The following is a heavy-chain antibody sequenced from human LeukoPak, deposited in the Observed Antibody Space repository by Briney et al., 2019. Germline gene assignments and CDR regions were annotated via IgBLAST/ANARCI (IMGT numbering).Heavy chain of an antibody. CDR2: INPNSGGT. Sequence: ASVKVSCKASGYTFTGYYMHWVRQAPGQGLEWMGWINPNSGGTNYAQKFQGRVTMTRDTSISTAYMELSRLRSDDTAVYYCASIVVVPAAQKGDAFDIWGQGTMVTVSS. V-gene: IGHV1-2*02. J-gene: IGHJ3*02. CDR1: GYTFTGYY. CDR3: ASIVVVPAAQKGDAFDI. D-gene: IGHD2-2*01.